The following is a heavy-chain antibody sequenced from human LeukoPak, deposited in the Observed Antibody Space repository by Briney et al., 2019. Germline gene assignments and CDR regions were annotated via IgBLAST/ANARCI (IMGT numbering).Heavy chain of an antibody. J-gene: IGHJ1*01. V-gene: IGHV1-69*05. Sequence: SVKVSCKASGGTFSSYAISWVRQAPGQGLEWMGGIIPIFGTANYAQKFQGRVTITTDESTSTAYMELSSLRSEDTAAYYCARTEVVVPLDPEYFQHWGQGTLVTVSS. CDR3: ARTEVVVPLDPEYFQH. D-gene: IGHD2-2*01. CDR1: GGTFSSYA. CDR2: IIPIFGTA.